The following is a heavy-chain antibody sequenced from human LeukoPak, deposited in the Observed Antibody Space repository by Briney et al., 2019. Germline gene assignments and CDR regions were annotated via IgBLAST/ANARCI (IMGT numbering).Heavy chain of an antibody. CDR1: GGSISSGSYY. J-gene: IGHJ6*02. Sequence: ETLSLTCTVSGGSISSGSYYWGWIRQPPGKGLEWVASINHNGNVNYYVDSVKGRFTISRDNAKNSLYLQMSNLRAEDTAVYFCARGGGLDVWGQGATVTVSS. V-gene: IGHV3-7*03. CDR3: ARGGGLDV. D-gene: IGHD3-16*01. CDR2: INHNGNVN.